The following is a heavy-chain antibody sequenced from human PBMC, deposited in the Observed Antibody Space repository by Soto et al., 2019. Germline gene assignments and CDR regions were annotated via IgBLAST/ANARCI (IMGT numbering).Heavy chain of an antibody. CDR3: ARRAVYLSSGFYYLDY. D-gene: IGHD6-19*01. CDR1: GGTFSSHG. CDR2: IIPFFGTA. J-gene: IGHJ4*02. Sequence: QVQLVQSGAEVKTPGSSVKVSCRASGGTFSSHGIFWVRQAPGQGLEWRGGIIPFFGTADYAQKRQGRVTITANESTSTAYMELSRLRSDDTAVYYWARRAVYLSSGFYYLDYWGQGTLVTVSS. V-gene: IGHV1-69*01.